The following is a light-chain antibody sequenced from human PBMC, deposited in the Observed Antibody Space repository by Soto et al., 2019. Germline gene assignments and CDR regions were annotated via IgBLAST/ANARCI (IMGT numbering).Light chain of an antibody. CDR1: QSVSSN. CDR2: GAS. CDR3: QQYNNWPQRT. J-gene: IGKJ4*01. V-gene: IGKV3-15*01. Sequence: EIVMTQSPATLSVSPGERATLSCRASQSVSSNLAWYQQKPGQAPRLLIYGASTRATGIPARFSGSGSGTEFTLTISRLQSEDFAGDYCQQYNNWPQRTFGGGTKVEIK.